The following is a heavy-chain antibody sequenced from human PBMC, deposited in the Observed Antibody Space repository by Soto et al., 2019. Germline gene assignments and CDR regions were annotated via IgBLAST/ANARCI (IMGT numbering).Heavy chain of an antibody. D-gene: IGHD3-22*01. J-gene: IGHJ4*02. CDR2: ISAYNGNT. CDR3: ARGSRYDYDSSGYYSAGY. CDR1: GYTFTSYG. Sequence: GASVKVSCKASGYTFTSYGISWVRQAPGQGLEWMGWISAYNGNTNYAQKLQGRVTMTTDTSTSTAYMELRSLRSDDTAVYYCARGSRYDYDSSGYYSAGYWGQGTLVTVSS. V-gene: IGHV1-18*01.